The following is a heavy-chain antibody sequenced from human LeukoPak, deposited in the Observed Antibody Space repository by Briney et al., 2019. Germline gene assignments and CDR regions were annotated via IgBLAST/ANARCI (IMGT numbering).Heavy chain of an antibody. V-gene: IGHV4-4*07. CDR3: ARTTVAGGSDY. D-gene: IGHD6-19*01. J-gene: IGHJ4*02. CDR1: GGSITSYY. CDR2: IYSSGST. Sequence: PSETLSLTCTVSGGSITSYYWSWIRQPPGKGLEWIGGIYSSGSTNYNPSLKSRVTMSVDTSKHHFSLKLTSVTAADTAVYHCARTTVAGGSDYWGEGSLLTASS.